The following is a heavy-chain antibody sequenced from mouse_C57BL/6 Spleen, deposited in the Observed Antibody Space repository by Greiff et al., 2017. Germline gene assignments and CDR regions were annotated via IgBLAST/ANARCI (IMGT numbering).Heavy chain of an antibody. CDR1: GYAFSSYW. CDR3: ARSLSTSVYFDD. D-gene: IGHD1-1*01. Sequence: VQLQQSGAELVKPGASVKISCKASGYAFSSYWMNWVKQRPGKGLEWIGQIYPGDGDTNYNGKFKGKATLTAEKSSSTAYMQLSSLTSEDSAVYFCARSLSTSVYFDDWGKGTTLTVSS. CDR2: IYPGDGDT. V-gene: IGHV1-80*01. J-gene: IGHJ2*01.